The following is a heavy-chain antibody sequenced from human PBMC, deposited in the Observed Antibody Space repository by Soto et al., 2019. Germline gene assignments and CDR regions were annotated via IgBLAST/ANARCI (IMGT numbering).Heavy chain of an antibody. D-gene: IGHD6-6*01. CDR1: GFTFSSYA. CDR3: AKDFVLAARLASDAFDI. CDR2: ISGSGGST. V-gene: IGHV3-23*01. Sequence: GGSLRLSCAASGFTFSSYAMSWVRQAPGKGLEWVSAISGSGGSTYYTDSVKGRFTISRDNSKNTLYLQMNSLRAEDTAVYYCAKDFVLAARLASDAFDIWGQGTMVTVSS. J-gene: IGHJ3*02.